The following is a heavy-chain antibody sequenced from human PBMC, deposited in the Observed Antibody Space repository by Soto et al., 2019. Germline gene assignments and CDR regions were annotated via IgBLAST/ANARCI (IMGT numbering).Heavy chain of an antibody. Sequence: QVQLVESGGGVVQPGRSLRLSCAASGFTFSSYAMHWVRQAPGKGLEWVAVISYDGSNKYYADSVKGRFTISRDNSKNTLYLQMNSLRAEDTAVYYCARDRSIVVVTALLYWGQGTLVTVSS. V-gene: IGHV3-30-3*01. CDR3: ARDRSIVVVTALLY. CDR1: GFTFSSYA. D-gene: IGHD2-21*02. CDR2: ISYDGSNK. J-gene: IGHJ4*02.